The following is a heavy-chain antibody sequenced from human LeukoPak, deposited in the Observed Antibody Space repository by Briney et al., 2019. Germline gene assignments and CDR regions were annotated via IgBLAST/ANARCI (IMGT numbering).Heavy chain of an antibody. J-gene: IGHJ4*02. CDR3: ATLIAVADYFDY. CDR1: GGSISSSSYY. V-gene: IGHV4-39*01. D-gene: IGHD6-19*01. Sequence: SETLSLTCTVSGGSISSSSYYWGWIRQPPGKGLEWIGSIYYSGSTYYNPSLKGRVTISVDTSKNQFSLKLSSVTAADTAVYYCATLIAVADYFDYWGQGTLVTVSS. CDR2: IYYSGST.